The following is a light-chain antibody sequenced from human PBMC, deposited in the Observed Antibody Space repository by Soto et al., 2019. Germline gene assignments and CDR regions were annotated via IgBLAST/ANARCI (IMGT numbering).Light chain of an antibody. Sequence: ETVLTQSPGTLSLPPGERATLSCRASQSVSSSYLAWYQQKPGQAPRLLIYGASSRATGIPDRFSGSGSGTDFTLTISRLEPEDFAVYYCQQYGSLFTFGPGTKVDI. V-gene: IGKV3-20*01. CDR2: GAS. CDR1: QSVSSSY. J-gene: IGKJ3*01. CDR3: QQYGSLFT.